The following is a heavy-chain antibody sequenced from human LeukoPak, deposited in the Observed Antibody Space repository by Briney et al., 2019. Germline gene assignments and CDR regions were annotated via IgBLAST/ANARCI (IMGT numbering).Heavy chain of an antibody. J-gene: IGHJ4*02. CDR2: IYYTGST. CDR1: GGSISSSTYY. CDR3: ARSGRLYSYGYDFFDS. D-gene: IGHD5-18*01. V-gene: IGHV4-39*01. Sequence: SETLSLTCSVSGGSISSSTYYWGWIRQPPGKGLEWIGSIYYTGSTYYTPSLKSRVTISVDTSKNQLSLRLSSVTAADTAVYYCARSGRLYSYGYDFFDSWGQGTLVTVSS.